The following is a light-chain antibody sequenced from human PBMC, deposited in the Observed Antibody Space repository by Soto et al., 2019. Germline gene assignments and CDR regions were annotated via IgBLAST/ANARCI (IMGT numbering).Light chain of an antibody. V-gene: IGKV1-39*01. J-gene: IGKJ2*01. CDR2: AAS. CDR1: QSTSIY. CDR3: QQSYITPYT. Sequence: DIQMTQSPSSLSASVGDRVTITCRAGQSTSIYVNWYQQKPGKAPKLLIYAASSLQSVVPSRFSVSESGTDFTLTISSLQPEDFAKYYCQQSYITPYTFGQGTKLEIK.